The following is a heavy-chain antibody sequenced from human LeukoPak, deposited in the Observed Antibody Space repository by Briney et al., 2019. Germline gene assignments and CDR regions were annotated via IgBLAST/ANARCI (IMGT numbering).Heavy chain of an antibody. Sequence: KPSETLSLTCTVSGGSISSYHWSWIRQPPGKGLESIGYIYSSGSTHYNPSLKSRVTISVDTSKNQFSLKLSSVTAADTAVYYCARGDCSGSICYSPMDVWGTGTTVTVSS. D-gene: IGHD2-21*01. CDR2: IYSSGST. V-gene: IGHV4-59*01. CDR1: GGSISSYH. CDR3: ARGDCSGSICYSPMDV. J-gene: IGHJ6*03.